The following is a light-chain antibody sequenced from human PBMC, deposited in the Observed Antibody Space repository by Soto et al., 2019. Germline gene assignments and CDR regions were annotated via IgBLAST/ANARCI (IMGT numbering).Light chain of an antibody. CDR1: QSISSY. V-gene: IGKV1-39*01. CDR3: QQSYST. CDR2: AAS. Sequence: DIQMTQSPSSLSASVGDRVTITCRASQSISSYLNWYQQKPGKAPKHLIYAASSLQSGVPSRFSGSGSGTDFTLTISSLQPEDFATYYCQQSYSTFGGGTKVEIK. J-gene: IGKJ4*01.